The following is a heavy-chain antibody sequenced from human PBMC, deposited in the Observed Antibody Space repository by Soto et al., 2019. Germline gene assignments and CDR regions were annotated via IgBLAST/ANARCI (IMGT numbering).Heavy chain of an antibody. CDR3: GRKGVRQNGDAIDV. J-gene: IGHJ3*01. V-gene: IGHV3-74*01. Sequence: GGSLRLSCAASGFTFSSSWMHWLRQAPGKGLVWVSRIESDGSSTNYADSVKGRFTISRDNAQNTLYLQMDSLRVEDTAVYYCGRKGVRQNGDAIDVWGQGTMVTVSS. CDR1: GFTFSSSW. CDR2: IESDGSST. D-gene: IGHD2-8*01.